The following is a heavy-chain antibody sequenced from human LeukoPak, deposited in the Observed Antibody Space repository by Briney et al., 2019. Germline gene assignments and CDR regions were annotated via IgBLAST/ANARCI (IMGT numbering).Heavy chain of an antibody. J-gene: IGHJ4*02. D-gene: IGHD2-15*01. CDR3: ARQPVYCSGGSCYPEGYFDY. CDR2: INHSGST. CDR1: GGSFSGYY. Sequence: SETLSLACAVYGGSFSGYYWSWIRQPPGKGLDWIGEINHSGSTNYNPSLKSRVTISVDTSKNQFSLKLSSVTAADTAVYYCARQPVYCSGGSCYPEGYFDYRGQGTLVTVSS. V-gene: IGHV4-34*01.